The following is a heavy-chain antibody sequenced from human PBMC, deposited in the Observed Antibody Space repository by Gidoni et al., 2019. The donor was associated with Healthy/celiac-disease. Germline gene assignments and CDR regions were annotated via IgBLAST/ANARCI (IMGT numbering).Heavy chain of an antibody. V-gene: IGHV3-21*01. CDR2: ISSSSSYI. CDR3: ARDSGQPGGGYGPYYYYGMDV. Sequence: EVQLVESGGGLVKPGGSLRLSCAASGFTFSSYSMNWVRQAPGKGLEWVSSISSSSSYIYYADSVKGRFTISRDNAKNSLYLQMNSLRAEDTAVYYCARDSGQPGGGYGPYYYYGMDVWGQGTTVTVSS. D-gene: IGHD5-12*01. CDR1: GFTFSSYS. J-gene: IGHJ6*02.